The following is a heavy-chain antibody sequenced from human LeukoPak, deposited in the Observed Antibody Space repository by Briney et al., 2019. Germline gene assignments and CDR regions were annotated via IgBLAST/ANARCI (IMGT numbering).Heavy chain of an antibody. CDR2: IYYTGRT. D-gene: IGHD6-13*01. J-gene: IGHJ5*02. Sequence: SETLSLTCTVSGGSVSSSSHSWGWIRQPPGKGLEWTGSIYYTGRTYYNPSLKSRVTISVDTSKNQFSLKLSSVTAADTAVYYCAQSLGSSNWIGNWFDPWGQGTLVTVSS. CDR1: GGSVSSSSHS. V-gene: IGHV4-39*01. CDR3: AQSLGSSNWIGNWFDP.